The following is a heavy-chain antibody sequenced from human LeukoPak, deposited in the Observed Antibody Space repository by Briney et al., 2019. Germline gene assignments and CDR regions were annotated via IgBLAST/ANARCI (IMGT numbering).Heavy chain of an antibody. J-gene: IGHJ5*02. CDR2: INHSGST. V-gene: IGHV4-34*01. D-gene: IGHD3-3*01. CDR3: ASANYDFWSGYLRWPSWFDP. CDR1: GGSFSGYY. Sequence: SETLSLTCAVYGGSFSGYYWSWIRQPPGKGLEWIGEINHSGSTNYNPSLKSRVTISVDTSKNQFSLKLSSVTAADTAVYYCASANYDFWSGYLRWPSWFDPWGQGTLVTVSS.